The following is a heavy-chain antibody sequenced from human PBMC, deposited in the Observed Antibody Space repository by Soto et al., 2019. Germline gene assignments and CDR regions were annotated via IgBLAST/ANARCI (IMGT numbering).Heavy chain of an antibody. CDR3: AKDRIVGSRSTYYFDY. V-gene: IGHV3-23*01. CDR1: GFTFSSYA. CDR2: ISGSGGST. Sequence: EVQLLESGGGLVQPGGSLRLTCAASGFTFSSYAMSWVRQAPGKGLEWVSAISGSGGSTYYADSVKGRFTISRDNSKNTLYLQMNSLRAEDTAVYYCAKDRIVGSRSTYYFDYWSQGTLVTVSS. J-gene: IGHJ4*02. D-gene: IGHD1-26*01.